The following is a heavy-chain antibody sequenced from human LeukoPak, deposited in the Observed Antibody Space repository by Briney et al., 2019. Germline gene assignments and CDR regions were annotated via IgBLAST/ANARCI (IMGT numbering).Heavy chain of an antibody. CDR1: GFTFSSYS. CDR3: ARGASVVPGIDNAFDI. D-gene: IGHD6-19*01. V-gene: IGHV3-21*01. CDR2: ISTSSSYI. Sequence: WGSLRLSCAASGFTFSSYSMSWVRQAPGKGLERVSSISTSSSYINYADSVKGRFTISRDNAKKSLYLQMNSLRADDTALYYCARGASVVPGIDNAFDIWGQGTMVSVSS. J-gene: IGHJ3*02.